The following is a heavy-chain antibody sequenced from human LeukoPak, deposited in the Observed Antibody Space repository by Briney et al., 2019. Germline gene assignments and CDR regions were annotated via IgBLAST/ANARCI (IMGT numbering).Heavy chain of an antibody. CDR1: GYSISSGYY. J-gene: IGHJ4*02. V-gene: IGHV4-38-2*01. D-gene: IGHD2-2*01. CDR3: ARLHQGNSDY. CDR2: IYHSGST. Sequence: PSETLSLTCAVSGYSISSGYYWGWIRQPPGKGLEWIGSIYHSGSTYYNPSLKSRVTISVDTSKNQFSLKLSSVTAADTAVYYCARLHQGNSDYRGQGTLVTVSS.